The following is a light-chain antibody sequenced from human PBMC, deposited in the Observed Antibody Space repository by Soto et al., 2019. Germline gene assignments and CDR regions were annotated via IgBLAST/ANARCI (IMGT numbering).Light chain of an antibody. CDR3: QQRNRWPFT. CDR1: QRISSH. V-gene: IGKV3-11*01. CDR2: DAS. J-gene: IGKJ4*01. Sequence: EIVLTQSPVILSLSTGERATISCRASQRISSHLAWYQQKRGRAPRLLIYDASNRATGIPAKFSGSGSETDLTLTISSLEPEDFAVYYCQQRNRWPFTFGEGTKVEIK.